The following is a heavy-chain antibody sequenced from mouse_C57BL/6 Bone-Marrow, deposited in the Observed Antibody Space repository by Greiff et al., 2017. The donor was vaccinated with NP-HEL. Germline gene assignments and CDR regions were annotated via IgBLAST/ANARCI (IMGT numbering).Heavy chain of an antibody. CDR2: IDPSDSET. Sequence: VQLQQPGAELVRPGSSVKLSCKASGYTFTSYWMHWVKQRPIQGLEWIGNIDPSDSETHYNQKFKDKATLTVDKSSSTAYMQLSSLTSEDSAVYYCARIYYDYPYYAMDYWGQGTSVTVSS. V-gene: IGHV1-52*01. J-gene: IGHJ4*01. D-gene: IGHD2-4*01. CDR3: ARIYYDYPYYAMDY. CDR1: GYTFTSYW.